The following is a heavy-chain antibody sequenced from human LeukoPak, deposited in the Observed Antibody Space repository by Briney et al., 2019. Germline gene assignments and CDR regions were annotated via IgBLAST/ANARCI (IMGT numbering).Heavy chain of an antibody. Sequence: PGGSLRLSCAASGFTFSSYAMSWVRQAPGKGLEWVSAISGSGGSTYYADSVKGRFTFSRDNSKNTLYLQMNSLRAEDTAVYYCAKGWGPPSIAVAGTGFDYWGQGTLVTVSS. CDR3: AKGWGPPSIAVAGTGFDY. D-gene: IGHD6-19*01. CDR2: ISGSGGST. CDR1: GFTFSSYA. J-gene: IGHJ4*02. V-gene: IGHV3-23*01.